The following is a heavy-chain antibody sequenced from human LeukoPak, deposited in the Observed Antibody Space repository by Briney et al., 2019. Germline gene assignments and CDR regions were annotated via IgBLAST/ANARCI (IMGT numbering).Heavy chain of an antibody. CDR3: AKDKRGYSGYSNLFDY. D-gene: IGHD5-12*01. Sequence: GGSLRLSCAASGFTFSSYAMNWVRQAPGKGLEWLSGTSGSGGSTFYADSVKGRFTISRDNSKNTLYLQMNNLRAEDTAVYYCAKDKRGYSGYSNLFDYWGQGTLVTGSS. CDR2: TSGSGGST. J-gene: IGHJ4*02. V-gene: IGHV3-23*01. CDR1: GFTFSSYA.